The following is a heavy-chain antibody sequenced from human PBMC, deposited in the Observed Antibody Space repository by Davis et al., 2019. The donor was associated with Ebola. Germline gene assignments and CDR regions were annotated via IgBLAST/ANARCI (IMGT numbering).Heavy chain of an antibody. CDR2: IYNSGTT. D-gene: IGHD6-19*01. CDR1: GFTFSNAW. CDR3: ARGWDSSGWQN. J-gene: IGHJ4*02. Sequence: GSLRLSCAASGFTFSNAWMSWVRQAPGKGLEWVGEIYNSGTTNYNPSLKSRVAISVDTSKNQFSLKLSSVTAADTAVYYCARGWDSSGWQNWGQGTLVTVSS. V-gene: IGHV4-4*02.